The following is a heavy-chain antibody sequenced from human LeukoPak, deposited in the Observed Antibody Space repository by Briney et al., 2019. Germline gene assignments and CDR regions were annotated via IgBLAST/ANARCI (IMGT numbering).Heavy chain of an antibody. J-gene: IGHJ6*02. D-gene: IGHD3-22*01. CDR2: IYYSGST. CDR1: GGSISSGDYY. CDR3: ARDSYTYYYDSSGYYYGMDV. V-gene: IGHV4-30-4*01. Sequence: PSETLSLTCTVSGGSISSGDYYWSWIRQPPGKGLEWIGYIYYSGSTYYNPSLKSRVTISVDTSKNQFSLKLSSVTAADTAVYYCARDSYTYYYDSSGYYYGMDVWGQGTTVTVSS.